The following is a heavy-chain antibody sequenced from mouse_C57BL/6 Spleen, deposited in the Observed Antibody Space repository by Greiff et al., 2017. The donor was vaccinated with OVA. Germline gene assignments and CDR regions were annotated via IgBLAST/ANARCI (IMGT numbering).Heavy chain of an antibody. CDR2: ISSGGSYT. V-gene: IGHV5-6*01. J-gene: IGHJ4*01. D-gene: IGHD1-1*01. Sequence: EVQLVESGGDLVKPGGSLKLSCAASGFTFSSYGMSWVRQTPDKRLEWVATISSGGSYTYYPDSVKGRFTISRDNAKNTLYLQMSSLKSEDTAMYYCARQDGSSSMDYWGQGTSVTVSS. CDR1: GFTFSSYG. CDR3: ARQDGSSSMDY.